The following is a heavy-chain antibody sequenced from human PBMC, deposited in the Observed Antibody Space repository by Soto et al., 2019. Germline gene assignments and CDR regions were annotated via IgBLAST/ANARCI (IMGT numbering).Heavy chain of an antibody. CDR1: HDCIDRSDR. D-gene: IGHD1-26*01. Sequence: LFLMSAVYHDCIDRSDRSYAVRQPPGKGREWIGEICHSGRNNYNPSLKSRVTISVDKSKNQFSLKLSSVTAADTAVYYCARVSGSYYYGMDVWGQGTTVT. J-gene: IGHJ6*02. CDR2: ICHSGRN. V-gene: IGHV4-4*02. CDR3: ARVSGSYYYGMDV.